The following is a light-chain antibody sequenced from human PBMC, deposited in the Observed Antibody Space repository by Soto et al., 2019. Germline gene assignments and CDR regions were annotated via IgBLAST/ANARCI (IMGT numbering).Light chain of an antibody. CDR3: QQYETSSGT. Sequence: DIQMTQSPSTLSGSVGDRVTITCRASQTISSWLAWYQQKPGKAPKLLIYKASTLKSGVPSRFSGSGSGTEFTLTIASLQPDDFATYYCQQYETSSGTFGPGTKVDIK. J-gene: IGKJ1*01. V-gene: IGKV1-5*03. CDR2: KAS. CDR1: QTISSW.